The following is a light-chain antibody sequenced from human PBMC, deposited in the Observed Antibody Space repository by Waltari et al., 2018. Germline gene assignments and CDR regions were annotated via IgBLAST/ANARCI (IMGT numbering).Light chain of an antibody. J-gene: IGLJ3*02. CDR3: SMYMGSGVWV. CDR1: SGSVSSTSY. Sequence: QTVVTQEPSLSVSTGGTVTLTCALISGSVSSTSYPTWYQQTPGQPPRTLVYKGISRSSGVPDRFSGSILGNTAALTITGAQADDESDYYCSMYMGSGVWVFGGGTKLTVL. CDR2: KGI. V-gene: IGLV8-61*01.